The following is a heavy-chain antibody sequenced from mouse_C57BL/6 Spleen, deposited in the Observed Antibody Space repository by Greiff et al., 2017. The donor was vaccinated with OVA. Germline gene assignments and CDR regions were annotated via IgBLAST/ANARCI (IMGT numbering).Heavy chain of an antibody. V-gene: IGHV5-12*01. CDR1: GFTFSDYY. J-gene: IGHJ4*01. D-gene: IGHD2-4*01. CDR2: ISNGGGST. CDR3: ARHRIYYDYDEDAMDY. Sequence: EVMLVESGGGLVQPGGSLKLSCAASGFTFSDYYMYWVRQTPEKRLEWVAYISNGGGSTYYPDTVKGRFTISRDNAKNTLYLQMSRLKSEDTAMYYCARHRIYYDYDEDAMDYWGQGTSVTVSS.